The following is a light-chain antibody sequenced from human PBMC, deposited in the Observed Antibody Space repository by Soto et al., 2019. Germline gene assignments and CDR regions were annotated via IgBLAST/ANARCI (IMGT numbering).Light chain of an antibody. CDR3: SSYTSSSTSCV. CDR1: SSDVGGYNY. J-gene: IGLJ1*01. CDR2: DVS. Sequence: QSALTQPASVSGSPGQSITISCTGTSSDVGGYNYVSWYQQHPGKAPKLMIYDVSNRPSGVSKRFSGSKSGNTASLTISGLQAEDEADYYGSSYTSSSTSCVFGTGTKLTVL. V-gene: IGLV2-14*01.